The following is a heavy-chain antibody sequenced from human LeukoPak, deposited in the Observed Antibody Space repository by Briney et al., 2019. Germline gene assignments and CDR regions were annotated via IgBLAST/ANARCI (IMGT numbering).Heavy chain of an antibody. V-gene: IGHV1-24*01. J-gene: IGHJ3*02. Sequence: ASVKVSCKVSGYTLTELSMHWVRQAPGKGLEWMGGFDPEDGETIYAQKFQGRVTMTEDTSTDTAYMELSSLRSEDTAVYYCATIWEQWLVRSDAFDIWGQGTMVTVSS. D-gene: IGHD6-19*01. CDR3: ATIWEQWLVRSDAFDI. CDR1: GYTLTELS. CDR2: FDPEDGET.